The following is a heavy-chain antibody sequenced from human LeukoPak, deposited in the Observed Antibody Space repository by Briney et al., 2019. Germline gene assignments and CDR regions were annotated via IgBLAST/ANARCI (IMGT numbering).Heavy chain of an antibody. Sequence: GGSLRLSCAASGFTFSSHSMNWVRQAPGKGLEWVSYISSSSTIYYADSVKGRFTISRDNAKNSLYLQMNSLRAEDTAVYYCARAGSGGSFFDYWGQGTLVTVSS. V-gene: IGHV3-48*01. J-gene: IGHJ4*02. D-gene: IGHD2-15*01. CDR2: ISSSSTI. CDR1: GFTFSSHS. CDR3: ARAGSGGSFFDY.